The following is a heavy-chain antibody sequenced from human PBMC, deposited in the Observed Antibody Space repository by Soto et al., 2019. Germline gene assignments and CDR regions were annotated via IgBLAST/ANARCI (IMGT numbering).Heavy chain of an antibody. CDR2: INTEGSST. Sequence: GGSLRLSCAASGFTFSSHWMHWVRQAPGKGLVWVSRINTEGSSTTYADSVKGRFTISRDNAKNTLYLQMSSLRAEDTAVFYCARGPQYFDDSSGFMDVWGQGTTVTVSS. CDR1: GFTFSSHW. D-gene: IGHD3-22*01. J-gene: IGHJ6*02. CDR3: ARGPQYFDDSSGFMDV. V-gene: IGHV3-74*01.